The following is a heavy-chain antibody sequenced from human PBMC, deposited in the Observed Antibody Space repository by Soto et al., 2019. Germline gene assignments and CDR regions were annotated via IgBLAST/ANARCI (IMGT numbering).Heavy chain of an antibody. V-gene: IGHV4-59*08. D-gene: IGHD4-17*01. Sequence: SETLSLTCTVSGGSISSYCWSWIRQPPGKGLEWIGYIYYSGSTNYNPSLKSRVTISVDTSKNQFSLKLSSVTAADTAVYYCARQGVGTTVTKNYYYYYMDVWGKGTTVTVSS. CDR1: GGSISSYC. J-gene: IGHJ6*03. CDR3: ARQGVGTTVTKNYYYYYMDV. CDR2: IYYSGST.